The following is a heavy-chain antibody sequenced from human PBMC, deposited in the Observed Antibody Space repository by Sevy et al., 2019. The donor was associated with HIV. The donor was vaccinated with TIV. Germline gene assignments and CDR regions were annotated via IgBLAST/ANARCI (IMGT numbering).Heavy chain of an antibody. CDR1: GDSVSSNSAA. CDR2: TYYRSKWYN. V-gene: IGHV6-1*01. D-gene: IGHD2-2*02. Sequence: QSQTLSLTCAISGDSVSSNSAAWNWIRQSPSRGLEWLGRTYYRSKWYNDYAVSVKSRITINPDTSKNQFSLQLNSVTPEDTAVYYCARDGEFRYCSSTSCYTGRRNWFDPWGQGTLVTVSS. CDR3: ARDGEFRYCSSTSCYTGRRNWFDP. J-gene: IGHJ5*02.